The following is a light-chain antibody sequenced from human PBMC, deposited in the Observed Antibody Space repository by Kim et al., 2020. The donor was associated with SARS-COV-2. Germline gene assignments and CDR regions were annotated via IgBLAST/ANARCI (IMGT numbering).Light chain of an antibody. J-gene: IGLJ1*01. Sequence: QSVLTQPPSVSGAPGQRVTVSCTGTHSNIGAGYDVHWYQQFPGTAPKLLIFGDNNRPSGVPDRFSGSKSGSSASLVITGLQPEDEADYYCQSYDSSLSGYVFGSGTKVTVL. CDR1: HSNIGAGYD. CDR2: GDN. CDR3: QSYDSSLSGYV. V-gene: IGLV1-40*01.